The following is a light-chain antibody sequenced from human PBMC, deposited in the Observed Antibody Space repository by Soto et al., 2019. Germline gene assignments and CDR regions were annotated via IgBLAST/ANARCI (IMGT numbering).Light chain of an antibody. CDR1: QDIANF. CDR3: QQYDNFVLT. V-gene: IGKV1-33*01. CDR2: AAS. Sequence: DIQMTQSPSSLSASVGDRVSITCQASQDIANFLNWYQQKPGKAPKLLIYAASNLKTGVPSRFSGSGSGTDFTLTISSLQPEDIATYYCQQYDNFVLTFGGGTKVEIK. J-gene: IGKJ4*01.